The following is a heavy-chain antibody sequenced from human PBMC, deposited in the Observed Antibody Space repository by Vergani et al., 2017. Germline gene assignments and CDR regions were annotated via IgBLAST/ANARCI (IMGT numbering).Heavy chain of an antibody. CDR2: IWYDGSNK. J-gene: IGHJ6*03. Sequence: QVVESGGGVVQPGRSLRLSCAGSGFPFSGYGMHWVRQAPGKGLEWVAVIWYDGSNKYYADSVKGQFTISRDNSKNTLYLQMNSLRAEDTAVYYCARDSIAAAQRGYYYYMDVWGKGTTVTVSS. D-gene: IGHD6-13*01. CDR1: GFPFSGYG. CDR3: ARDSIAAAQRGYYYYMDV. V-gene: IGHV3-33*08.